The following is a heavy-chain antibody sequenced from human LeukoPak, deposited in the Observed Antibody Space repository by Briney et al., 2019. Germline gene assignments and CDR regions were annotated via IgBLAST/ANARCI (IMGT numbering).Heavy chain of an antibody. Sequence: SETLSLTCAVSGGSISSGGYPWSWIRQPPGKGLEWIGYIYHSGSTYYNPSLKSRVTISVDRSKNQFSLKLSSVTAADTAVYYCARAVTHPTLSLIFDYWGQGTLVTVSS. CDR2: IYHSGST. V-gene: IGHV4-30-2*01. CDR3: ARAVTHPTLSLIFDY. J-gene: IGHJ4*02. D-gene: IGHD5-18*01. CDR1: GGSISSGGYP.